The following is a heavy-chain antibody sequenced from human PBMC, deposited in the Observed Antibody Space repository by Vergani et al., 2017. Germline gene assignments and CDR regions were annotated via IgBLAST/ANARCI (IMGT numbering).Heavy chain of an antibody. CDR3: TKGSRGYTGYFFDY. CDR1: GFSFPGYA. J-gene: IGHJ4*02. V-gene: IGHV3-23*01. Sequence: EVQLLESGGGLAQPGGSLRLSCEASGFSFPGYAMSWVRQAPGKGLEWVSSVSGSSATPYYADSVKGRFIISRDNSKNTLHLQMNSLRADDTAVYYCTKGSRGYTGYFFDYWGQGTLVTVSP. CDR2: VSGSSATP. D-gene: IGHD5-12*01.